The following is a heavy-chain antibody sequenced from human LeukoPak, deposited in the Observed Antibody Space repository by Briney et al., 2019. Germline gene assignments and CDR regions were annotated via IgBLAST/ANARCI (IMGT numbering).Heavy chain of an antibody. V-gene: IGHV3-64D*09. J-gene: IGHJ4*02. Sequence: HPGGSLRLACSASGLNFGYYGMHCVRRAPGKGLEYVSAISSDGGGTYYADSVKGRFTISRDNFKDTLYLQMSSLRTEDTAVYYCVKRPGGIAAPYYFDYWGQGTLVTVSS. CDR3: VKRPGGIAAPYYFDY. D-gene: IGHD6-6*01. CDR2: ISSDGGGT. CDR1: GLNFGYYG.